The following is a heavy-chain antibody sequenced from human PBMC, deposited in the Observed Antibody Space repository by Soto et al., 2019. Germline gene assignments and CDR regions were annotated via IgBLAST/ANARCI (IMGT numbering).Heavy chain of an antibody. J-gene: IGHJ4*02. V-gene: IGHV3-30*18. Sequence: QVQLVESGGGVVQPGRSLRLSCAASVLTFSNCGMHWVRQAPGKGLEWVAVISYDGSNKYYADSVKGRFTISRENSKNKLYLQMNRLRAEDTAVYYCAKTGDYVPGGFDYWGQGTLVTVSS. CDR1: VLTFSNCG. D-gene: IGHD4-17*01. CDR2: ISYDGSNK. CDR3: AKTGDYVPGGFDY.